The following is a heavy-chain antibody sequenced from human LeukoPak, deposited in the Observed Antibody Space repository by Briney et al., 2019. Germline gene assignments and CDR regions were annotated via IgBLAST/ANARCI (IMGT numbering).Heavy chain of an antibody. D-gene: IGHD5-24*01. Sequence: GSLILSCAASGFTFSSYAMHWVRQAPGKGLEWVAVISYDGSNKYYADSVKGRFTISRDNSKNTLYLQMNSLRAEDTAVYYCASSRWLQLGPDYWGQGTLVTVSS. CDR3: ASSRWLQLGPDY. J-gene: IGHJ4*02. CDR2: ISYDGSNK. V-gene: IGHV3-30-3*01. CDR1: GFTFSSYA.